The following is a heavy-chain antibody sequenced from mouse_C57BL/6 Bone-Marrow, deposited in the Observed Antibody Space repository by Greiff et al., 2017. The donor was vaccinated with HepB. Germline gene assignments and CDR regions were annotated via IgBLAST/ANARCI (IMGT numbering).Heavy chain of an antibody. CDR3: GRWDGYNKYFGV. Sequence: QVQLQQPGAELVKPGASVKLSCKASGYTFTSYWMHWVKQRPGQGLEWIGRIHPNSGSTNYNEKFKSKATLTVDKSSSTTYMQLSSLTSEDSAVYYCGRWDGYNKYFGVWGTGTTVTVSS. V-gene: IGHV1-64*01. CDR2: IHPNSGST. J-gene: IGHJ1*03. D-gene: IGHD1-3*01. CDR1: GYTFTSYW.